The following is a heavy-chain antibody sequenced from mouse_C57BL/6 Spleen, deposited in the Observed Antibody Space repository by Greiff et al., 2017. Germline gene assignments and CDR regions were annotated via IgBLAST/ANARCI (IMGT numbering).Heavy chain of an antibody. J-gene: IGHJ4*01. CDR1: GYTFTDYY. CDR2: INPNNGGT. Sequence: EVQLQQSGPELVKPGASVKISCKASGYTFTDYYMNWVKQSHGKSLEWIGDINPNNGGTSYNQKFKGTATLTVDKSSSAAYMELSSLTSEDSAVYYCARLGLCAMDYWGQGTSVTVSS. D-gene: IGHD6-1*01. V-gene: IGHV1-26*01. CDR3: ARLGLCAMDY.